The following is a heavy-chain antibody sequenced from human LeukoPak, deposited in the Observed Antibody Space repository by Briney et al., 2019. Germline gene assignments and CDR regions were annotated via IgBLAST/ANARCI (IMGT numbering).Heavy chain of an antibody. J-gene: IGHJ3*02. CDR3: ASHYDFWSGAHDAFDI. D-gene: IGHD3-3*01. CDR2: IYTSGST. V-gene: IGHV4-61*02. CDR1: GGSISSGSYY. Sequence: SGTLSLTCTVSGGSISSGSYYWSWIRQPAGKGLEWIGRIYTSGSTNYNPSLKSRVTISVDTSKNQFSLKLSSVTAADTAVYYCASHYDFWSGAHDAFDIWGQGTMVTVSS.